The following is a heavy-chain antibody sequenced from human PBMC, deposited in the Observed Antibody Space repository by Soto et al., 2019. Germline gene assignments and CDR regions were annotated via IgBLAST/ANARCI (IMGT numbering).Heavy chain of an antibody. D-gene: IGHD5-12*01. CDR3: AREGIVATIDY. J-gene: IGHJ4*02. Sequence: SETLSLTCAVYGGSFRGYYWSWIRQPPGKGLEWIGEINHSGSTNYNPSLKSRVTISVDTSKNQFSLKLSSVTAADTAVYYCAREGIVATIDYWGQGTLVTVS. CDR2: INHSGST. V-gene: IGHV4-34*01. CDR1: GGSFRGYY.